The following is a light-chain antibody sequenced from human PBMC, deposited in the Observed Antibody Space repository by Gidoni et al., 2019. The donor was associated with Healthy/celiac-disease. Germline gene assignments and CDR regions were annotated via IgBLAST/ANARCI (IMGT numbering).Light chain of an antibody. CDR3: QVWDSSSDHVV. CDR2: DDS. Sequence: SYCLTPPHTLSCHPVQTARLTCGGNNIGSKSVHWYQQKPGQAPVLVVYDDSDRPSGIPERFSGANSWNTATLTISRVEAGDEADYYWQVWDSSSDHVVFGGGTKLTVL. J-gene: IGLJ2*01. CDR1: NIGSKS. V-gene: IGLV3-21*02.